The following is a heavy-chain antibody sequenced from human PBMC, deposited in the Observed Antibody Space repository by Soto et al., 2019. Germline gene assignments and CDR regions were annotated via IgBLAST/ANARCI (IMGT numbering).Heavy chain of an antibody. CDR2: INHSGST. Sequence: PSETLSLTCAVYGGSFSGYYWSWIRQPPGTGLEWIGEINHSGSTNYNPSLTRRVTISVDTSKNQFSLKLSSVTAADTAVYYCARARGGYIAAAVPDYWGQGTLVTVSS. CDR3: ARARGGYIAAAVPDY. CDR1: GGSFSGYY. J-gene: IGHJ4*02. D-gene: IGHD6-13*01. V-gene: IGHV4-34*01.